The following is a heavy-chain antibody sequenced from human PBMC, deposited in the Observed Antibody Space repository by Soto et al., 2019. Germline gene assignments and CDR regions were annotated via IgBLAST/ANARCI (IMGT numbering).Heavy chain of an antibody. Sequence: HPGGSLRLSCATSGFTFSSYVISWVRQPPGRGLEWVSSMSRSGVTTYYADSVKGRFAISRDNSKNTLYLQMNNLRAEDTAVYYCAKDLYCSTTSCSKSYDYWGQGTLVTVSS. J-gene: IGHJ4*02. D-gene: IGHD2-2*01. CDR2: MSRSGVTT. CDR1: GFTFSSYV. CDR3: AKDLYCSTTSCSKSYDY. V-gene: IGHV3-23*01.